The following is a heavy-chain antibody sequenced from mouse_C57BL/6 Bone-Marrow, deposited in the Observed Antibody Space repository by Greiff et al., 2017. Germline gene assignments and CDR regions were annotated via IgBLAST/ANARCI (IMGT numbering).Heavy chain of an antibody. CDR1: GYTFTDYN. V-gene: IGHV1-22*01. J-gene: IGHJ1*03. Sequence: VQLKESGPELVKPGASVKMPCKASGYTFTDYNMHWVKQSHGKSLEWIGYINPNNGGTSYNQKFKGKATLTVNKSSSTAYMELRSLTSEESAVYYCARNYGSSYDWYFDVWGTGTTVTVSS. D-gene: IGHD1-1*01. CDR2: INPNNGGT. CDR3: ARNYGSSYDWYFDV.